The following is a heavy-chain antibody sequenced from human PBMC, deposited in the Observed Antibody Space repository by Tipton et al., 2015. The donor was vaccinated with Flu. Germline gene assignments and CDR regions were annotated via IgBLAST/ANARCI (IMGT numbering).Heavy chain of an antibody. D-gene: IGHD3-10*01. CDR2: VSRTGST. CDR3: ARGVPGAIGEAHFDY. CDR1: GDSISSDFY. Sequence: TLSLTCAVSGDSISSDFYWAWIRQFPGKGLEWIGTVSRTGSTIYNPSLKSRVTISIDTSKNQFSLQLSSVTAADTAVYYCARGVPGAIGEAHFDYWGHGILVTVSS. V-gene: IGHV4-38-2*01. J-gene: IGHJ4*01.